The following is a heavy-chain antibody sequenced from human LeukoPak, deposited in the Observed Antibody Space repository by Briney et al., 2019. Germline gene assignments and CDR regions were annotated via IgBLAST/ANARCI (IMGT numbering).Heavy chain of an antibody. CDR2: INPSGGST. CDR3: ARDSAGYCSGGSCYAIDY. CDR1: GYTFTSYY. Sequence: ASVNVSCKASGYTFTSYYMHWVRQAPGQGLEWMGIINPSGGSTSYAQKFQGRVTMTRDTSTSTVYMELSSMRSEDTAVYYCARDSAGYCSGGSCYAIDYWGQGTLVTVSS. D-gene: IGHD2-15*01. V-gene: IGHV1-46*03. J-gene: IGHJ4*02.